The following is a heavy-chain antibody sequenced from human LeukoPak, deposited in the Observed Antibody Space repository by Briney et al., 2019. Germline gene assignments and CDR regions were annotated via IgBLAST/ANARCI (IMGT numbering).Heavy chain of an antibody. D-gene: IGHD3-16*02. J-gene: IGHJ4*02. CDR2: IYYSGST. CDR1: GGSVSSGSYY. Sequence: SETLSLTCIVSGGSVSSGSYYWSWIRQPPGKGLEWIGYIYYSGSTNYNPSLKSRVTISVDTPKNQFSLKLSSVTAADTAVYYCARTYDYVWGSYRYGGYFDYWGQGTLVTVSS. V-gene: IGHV4-61*01. CDR3: ARTYDYVWGSYRYGGYFDY.